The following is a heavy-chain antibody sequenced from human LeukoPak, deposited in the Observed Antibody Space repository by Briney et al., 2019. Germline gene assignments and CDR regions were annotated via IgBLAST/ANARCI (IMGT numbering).Heavy chain of an antibody. CDR3: ASGALLPDAFVI. D-gene: IGHD1-26*01. CDR1: GGSISSYY. CDR2: IYYSGST. Sequence: PSETLSLTCTVSGGSISSYYWSWIRQPPGKGLEWIGYIYYSGSTNYNPSLKSRVTISVDTSKNQISLKLSSVTAADTAVYYCASGALLPDAFVIWGQGTMVTVSS. J-gene: IGHJ3*02. V-gene: IGHV4-59*01.